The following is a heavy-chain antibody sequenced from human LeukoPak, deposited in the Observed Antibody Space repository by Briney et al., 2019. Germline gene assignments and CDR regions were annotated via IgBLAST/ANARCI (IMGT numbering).Heavy chain of an antibody. Sequence: VQPGRSLRLSCAASGFTFSDYTMHWVRQAPGKGLEWVAVISYDENNKFYADSVKGRFTISRDNAKNSLYLQMNSLRDEDTAVYYCARSWYSSGHGAFDFWGQGTMVTVSS. CDR1: GFTFSDYT. D-gene: IGHD6-19*01. CDR3: ARSWYSSGHGAFDF. J-gene: IGHJ3*01. V-gene: IGHV3-30-3*01. CDR2: ISYDENNK.